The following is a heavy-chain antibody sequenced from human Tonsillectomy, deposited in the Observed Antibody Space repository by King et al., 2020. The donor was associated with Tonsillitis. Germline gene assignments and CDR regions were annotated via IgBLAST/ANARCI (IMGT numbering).Heavy chain of an antibody. D-gene: IGHD3-22*01. CDR3: ARDQNYYDSSGYYRGGFDY. V-gene: IGHV4-59*01. CDR2: IYYSGST. CDR1: VGSISSYY. J-gene: IGHJ4*02. Sequence: VQLQESGPGLVKPSETLSLTCTVSVGSISSYYWSWIRQPPGKGLEWIGDIYYSGSTNYNPSIKSRVTISVDTSKNQFSLKLSSVTAADTAVYYCARDQNYYDSSGYYRGGFDYWGQGTLVTVSS.